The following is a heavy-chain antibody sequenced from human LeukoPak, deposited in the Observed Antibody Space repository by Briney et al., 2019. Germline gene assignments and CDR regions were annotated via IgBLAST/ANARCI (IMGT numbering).Heavy chain of an antibody. CDR1: GYTFTSYW. D-gene: IGHD1-26*01. CDR2: IYPDDSDT. V-gene: IGHV5-51*01. J-gene: IGHJ5*01. CDR3: VRGRSWFDY. Sequence: GESLKISCQVSGYTFTSYWIGWVRQMPGKGLEWMGIIYPDDSDTKYSPSFQGQVSISVDRTFNTAYLQWSSPKASDSAMYYCVRGRSWFDYWGQGTLVIVST.